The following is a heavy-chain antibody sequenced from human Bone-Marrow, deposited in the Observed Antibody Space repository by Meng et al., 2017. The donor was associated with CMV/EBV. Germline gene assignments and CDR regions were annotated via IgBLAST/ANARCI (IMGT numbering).Heavy chain of an antibody. Sequence: GGSLRLSCAASGFTFSSYEMNWVRQAPGKGLEWVSYISSSGSTIYYADSVKGRFTISRDNSKNTLYLQMNSLRAEDTAVYYCARRITIFGVVRGFGMDVWGQGTTVTVSS. D-gene: IGHD3-3*01. CDR3: ARRITIFGVVRGFGMDV. CDR2: ISSSGSTI. CDR1: GFTFSSYE. J-gene: IGHJ6*02. V-gene: IGHV3-48*03.